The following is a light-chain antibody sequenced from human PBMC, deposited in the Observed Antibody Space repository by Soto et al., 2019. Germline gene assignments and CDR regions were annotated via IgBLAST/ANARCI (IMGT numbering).Light chain of an antibody. CDR3: QHRNNWPWT. J-gene: IGKJ1*01. CDR2: DAS. V-gene: IGKV3-11*01. Sequence: EIVLTQSPAILSLSPGERATLSCRASQSVGRYLVWYQQKPGQAPSLLIYDASNRATGVPARFSGSGSGTDFTLSISSLEFEDFAAYYCQHRNNWPWTLGQGTRVVVK. CDR1: QSVGRY.